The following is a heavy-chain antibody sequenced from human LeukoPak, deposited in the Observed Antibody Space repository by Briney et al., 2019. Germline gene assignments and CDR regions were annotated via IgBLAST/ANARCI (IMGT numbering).Heavy chain of an antibody. CDR1: GGSISSGSYY. D-gene: IGHD3-3*01. V-gene: IGHV4-61*02. J-gene: IGHJ3*02. CDR2: IYTSGST. Sequence: PSETLSLTCTVSGGSISSGSYYWRWIRQPAGKGLEWIGRIYTSGSTNYNPSLKSRVTISVDTSKNQFSLKLSSVTAADTAVYYCARGKTIFGVVIIHHAFDIWGQGTMVTVS. CDR3: ARGKTIFGVVIIHHAFDI.